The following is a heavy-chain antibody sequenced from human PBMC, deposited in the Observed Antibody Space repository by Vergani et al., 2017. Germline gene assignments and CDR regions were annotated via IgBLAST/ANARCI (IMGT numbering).Heavy chain of an antibody. Sequence: QVQLVQSGAEVKKPGSSVKVSCKASGGTFSSYAISWVRQAPGQGLEWMGRIIPIFGTANYAQKFQGRVTITADESTSTAYMELGSLRSEDTAVYYCARPPGYCSGGSCPLDYYYYGMDVWGQGTTVTVSS. J-gene: IGHJ6*02. V-gene: IGHV1-69*18. CDR1: GGTFSSYA. CDR3: ARPPGYCSGGSCPLDYYYYGMDV. CDR2: IIPIFGTA. D-gene: IGHD2-15*01.